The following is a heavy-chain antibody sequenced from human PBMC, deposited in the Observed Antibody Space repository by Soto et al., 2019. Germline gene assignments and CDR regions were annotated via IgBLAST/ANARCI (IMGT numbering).Heavy chain of an antibody. CDR3: AREGADYYSYYGMDV. D-gene: IGHD3-16*01. V-gene: IGHV1-69*13. J-gene: IGHJ6*02. CDR1: GGTFSSYA. CDR2: IIPIFGTA. Sequence: SVKVPCKASGGTFSSYAISWVRQDPGQGLEFMGGIIPIFGTANYAQKXHGRXTXXAXXXXSTAYMELSSLRSEDTAVYYCAREGADYYSYYGMDVWGQGTTVTVSS.